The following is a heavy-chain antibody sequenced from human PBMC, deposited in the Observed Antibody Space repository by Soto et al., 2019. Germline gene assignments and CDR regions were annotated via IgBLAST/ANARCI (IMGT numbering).Heavy chain of an antibody. V-gene: IGHV4-31*03. CDR3: ARERMDPHCGGDCYSGFFDS. Sequence: SETLSLTCSVSGGSIRSEDYYWSWIRQHPGKGLGWIGYIHYRGNTFYNPSLKSRLAISVDTSKNLFSLNLNSVTAADTAIYYCARERMDPHCGGDCYSGFFDSWGQGTLVTVSS. CDR1: GGSIRSEDYY. J-gene: IGHJ4*02. CDR2: IHYRGNT. D-gene: IGHD2-21*02.